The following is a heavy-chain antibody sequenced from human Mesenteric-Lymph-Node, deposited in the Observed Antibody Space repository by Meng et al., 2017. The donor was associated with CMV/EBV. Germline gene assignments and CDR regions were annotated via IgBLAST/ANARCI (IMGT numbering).Heavy chain of an antibody. CDR3: ARGVVPAAIYWFDP. CDR2: ISSSSSYI. J-gene: IGHJ5*02. Sequence: ASGFTFSSYRMNWVRKAPGKGLEWVSSISSSSSYIYYADSVKGRFTISRDNAKNSLYLQMNSLRAEDTAVYYCARGVVPAAIYWFDPWGQGTLVTVSS. V-gene: IGHV3-21*01. D-gene: IGHD2-2*01. CDR1: GFTFSSYR.